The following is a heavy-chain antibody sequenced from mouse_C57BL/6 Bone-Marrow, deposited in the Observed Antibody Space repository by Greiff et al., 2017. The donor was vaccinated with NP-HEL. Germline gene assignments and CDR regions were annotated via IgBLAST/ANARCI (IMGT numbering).Heavy chain of an antibody. CDR1: GYTFTSYW. Sequence: QVQLKQSGAELVMPGASVKLSCKASGYTFTSYWMHWVKQRPGQGLEWIGEIDPSDSYTNYNQKFKGKSTLTVDKSSSTAYMQLSSLTSEDSAVYYCARGTLLRPLDYWGQGTTLTVSS. J-gene: IGHJ2*01. CDR3: ARGTLLRPLDY. V-gene: IGHV1-69*01. CDR2: IDPSDSYT. D-gene: IGHD1-2*01.